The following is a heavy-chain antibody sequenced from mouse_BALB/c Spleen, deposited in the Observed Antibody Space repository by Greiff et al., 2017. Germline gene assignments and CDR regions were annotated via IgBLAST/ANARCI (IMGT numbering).Heavy chain of an antibody. CDR1: GYTFTSYW. Sequence: VQLQQPGAELVKPGASVKLSCKASGYTFTSYWMHWVKQRPGQGLEWIGEINPSNGRTNYNEKFKSKATLTVDKSSSTAYMQLSSLTSEDSAVYYCIYDYGDYWGQGTTLTVSS. CDR2: INPSNGRT. V-gene: IGHV1S81*02. CDR3: IYDYGDY. D-gene: IGHD2-4*01. J-gene: IGHJ2*01.